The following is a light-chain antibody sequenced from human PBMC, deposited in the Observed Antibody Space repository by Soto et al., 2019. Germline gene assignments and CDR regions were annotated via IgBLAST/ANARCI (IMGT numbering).Light chain of an antibody. CDR3: QHSYTAPYT. Sequence: DLQMTQSQASLSASVGDRVTITCRASQSISNYLQWYQQKPGKAPKLLIYAASSLQSGVPSRFSTSGSGTDLTPTINSLQPEDFETYSCQHSYTAPYTFGQ. CDR1: QSISNY. J-gene: IGKJ2*01. CDR2: AAS. V-gene: IGKV1-39*01.